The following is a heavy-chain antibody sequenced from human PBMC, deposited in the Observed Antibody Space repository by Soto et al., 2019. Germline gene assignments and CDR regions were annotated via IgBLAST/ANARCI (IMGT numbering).Heavy chain of an antibody. D-gene: IGHD3-16*01. J-gene: IGHJ4*02. CDR2: IKSNLDGGTT. Sequence: QLVESGGGLVEPGGSLRLSCTASGLALTSDWLSWVRQVPGKGLEWLGLIKSNLDGGTTDYAAPLKGRIRISRDDSRNSVYLQMDRLNSEDTAFYYCATARRQTNYGWSKTFEFWGQGTLGTVSS. CDR3: ATARRQTNYGWSKTFEF. CDR1: GLALTSDW. V-gene: IGHV3-15*07.